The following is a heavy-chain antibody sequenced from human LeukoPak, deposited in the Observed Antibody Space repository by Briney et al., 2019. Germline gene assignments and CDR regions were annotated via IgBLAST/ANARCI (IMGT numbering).Heavy chain of an antibody. CDR2: IYDGGST. V-gene: IGHV3-66*01. CDR3: ARDHNWHISYNYYYGMDV. J-gene: IGHJ6*02. Sequence: PGGSLRLSCAASGFTVSSYYMTWVRQAPGKGPEWVSVIYDGGSTYHADSVMGRFSISRDSSKNTLFLQMNSLRAEDTAVYYCARDHNWHISYNYYYGMDVWGQGTTVTVSS. CDR1: GFTVSSYY. D-gene: IGHD2-21*01.